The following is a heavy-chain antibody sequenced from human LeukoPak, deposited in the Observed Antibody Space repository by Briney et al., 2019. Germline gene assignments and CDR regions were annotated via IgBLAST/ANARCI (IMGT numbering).Heavy chain of an antibody. V-gene: IGHV1-2*02. Sequence: GASVTVSCTASEYTFTGYYMHWVRQAPGQGLEWMGWINPNSGGTHYAPKFQGRVTMTRDTSISTAYMELSRLRSDDTAVYYCARGPYVPFPNWYFDLWGRGTLVTVSS. CDR2: INPNSGGT. CDR1: EYTFTGYY. J-gene: IGHJ2*01. D-gene: IGHD3-10*02. CDR3: ARGPYVPFPNWYFDL.